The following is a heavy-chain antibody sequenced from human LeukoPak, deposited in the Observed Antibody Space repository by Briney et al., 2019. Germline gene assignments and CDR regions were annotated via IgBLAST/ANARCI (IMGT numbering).Heavy chain of an antibody. V-gene: IGHV3-7*03. CDR2: IKEDGSEK. CDR1: GFTFSTYW. J-gene: IGHJ4*02. Sequence: GGSLRLSCAPSGFTFSTYWMSWVRQAPGKGLEWVANIKEDGSEKHYVDSVKGRFTIFRDNAKNSLSLQMNSLRDDDTAVYYCAREVLRTASAFDHWGQGTLVTVSS. CDR3: AREVLRTASAFDH. D-gene: IGHD5-18*01.